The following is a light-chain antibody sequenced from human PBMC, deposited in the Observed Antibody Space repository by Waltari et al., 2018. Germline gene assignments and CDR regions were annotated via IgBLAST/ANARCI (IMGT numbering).Light chain of an antibody. J-gene: IGLJ1*01. CDR1: SSYLRGYHY. V-gene: IGLV2-14*01. CDR2: DVS. CDR3: SSYTSSSTLYV. Sequence: QSALTQRASVSGSPGQSTTISCTGTSSYLRGYHYVSWYQQPPGKAPKLMIYDVSNRPSGVSNRFSGSKSGNTASLTISGLQAEDEADYYCSSYTSSSTLYVFGTGTKVTVL.